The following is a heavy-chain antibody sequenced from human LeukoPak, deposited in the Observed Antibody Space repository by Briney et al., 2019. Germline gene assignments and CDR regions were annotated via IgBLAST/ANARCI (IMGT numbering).Heavy chain of an antibody. J-gene: IGHJ1*01. D-gene: IGHD3-22*01. Sequence: ASVKVSCKVSGYTFTDYYMHWVQQAPGKGLEWMGLVDPEDGETIYAEKFQDRVTITADTSTDTAYMELSSLRSEDTAVYYCATGDRITMIVVVPFQHWGQGTLVTVSS. CDR2: VDPEDGET. CDR3: ATGDRITMIVVVPFQH. V-gene: IGHV1-69-2*01. CDR1: GYTFTDYY.